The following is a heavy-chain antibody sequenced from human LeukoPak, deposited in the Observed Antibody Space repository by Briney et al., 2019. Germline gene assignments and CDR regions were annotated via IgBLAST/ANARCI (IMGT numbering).Heavy chain of an antibody. J-gene: IGHJ4*02. V-gene: IGHV3-30*03. Sequence: GGSLRLSCAAPGFTFSSYGMHWVRQAPGKGLEWVAVISYDGSNKYYADSVKGRFTISRDNSKNTLYLQMNSLRAEDTAVYYCARRGAVAGTKGVDYWGQGTLVTVSS. CDR3: ARRGAVAGTKGVDY. CDR2: ISYDGSNK. D-gene: IGHD6-19*01. CDR1: GFTFSSYG.